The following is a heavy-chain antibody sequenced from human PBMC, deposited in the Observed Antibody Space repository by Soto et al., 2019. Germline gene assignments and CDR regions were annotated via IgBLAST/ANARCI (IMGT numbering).Heavy chain of an antibody. CDR1: GYTFTGYY. Sequence: ASVKVSCKASGYTFTGYYMHWVRQAPGQGLEWMGWINPNSGGTNYAQKFRGRVTMTRDTSISTAYMELSRLRSDDTAVYYCVRVAIHEFRFWSGYDWFDPWGQGTLVTVSS. V-gene: IGHV1-2*02. CDR2: INPNSGGT. CDR3: VRVAIHEFRFWSGYDWFDP. D-gene: IGHD3-3*01. J-gene: IGHJ5*02.